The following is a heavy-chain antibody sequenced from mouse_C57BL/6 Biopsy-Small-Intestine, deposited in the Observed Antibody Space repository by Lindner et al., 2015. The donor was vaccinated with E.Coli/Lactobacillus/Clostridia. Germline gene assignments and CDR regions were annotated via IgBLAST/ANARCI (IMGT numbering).Heavy chain of an antibody. CDR2: IYPGDGDT. V-gene: IGHV1-80*01. D-gene: IGHD2-1*01. CDR1: GYAFSSYW. CDR3: ARIPFYYGHYYAMDY. J-gene: IGHJ4*01. Sequence: VQLQESGAELVKPGASVKISAKASGYAFSSYWMNWVKQRPGKGLEWIGQIYPGDGDTNYNGKFKGKATLTADKSSSTAYMQLSSLTSEDSAVYFCARIPFYYGHYYAMDYWGQGTSVTVSS.